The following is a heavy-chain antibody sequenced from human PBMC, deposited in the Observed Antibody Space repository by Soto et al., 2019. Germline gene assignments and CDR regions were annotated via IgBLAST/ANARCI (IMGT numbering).Heavy chain of an antibody. V-gene: IGHV4-59*01. Sequence: QVQLQESGPGLVKPSETLSLTCTVSGGSISSYYWNWIRQLPGKGLEWIGYIYNSGNTNYNPSLRSRGTISVDTSKNQFSLKLTSVTAADTAVHYCAAPPRSWGQGALATVAS. CDR2: IYNSGNT. CDR3: AAPPRS. J-gene: IGHJ5*02. D-gene: IGHD6-6*01. CDR1: GGSISSYY.